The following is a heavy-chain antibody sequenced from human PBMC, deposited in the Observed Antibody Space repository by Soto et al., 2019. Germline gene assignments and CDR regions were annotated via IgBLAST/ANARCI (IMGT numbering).Heavy chain of an antibody. V-gene: IGHV1-18*01. CDR3: ARDGRFSGNSYYFDL. CDR2: INTYNGNT. Sequence: ASVKVSCKASGYTFTSYSINWVRQAPGQGLEWLGWINTYNGNTKYAQKLQGRVTMTTDSSTSTAYMDLRSLSSDDTAVYYCARDGRFSGNSYYFDLWGRGTLVTVPS. D-gene: IGHD1-26*01. CDR1: GYTFTSYS. J-gene: IGHJ2*01.